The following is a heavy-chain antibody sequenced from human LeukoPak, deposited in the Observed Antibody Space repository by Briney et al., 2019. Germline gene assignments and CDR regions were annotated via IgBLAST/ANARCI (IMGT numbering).Heavy chain of an antibody. CDR1: GFTVSRNY. CDR3: ARSPPASPFDY. D-gene: IGHD2-2*01. J-gene: IGHJ4*02. CDR2: IYSGGNT. Sequence: GGSLRLSCAASGFTVSRNYMSWVRQAPGKGLEWASIIYSGGNTYYGDSVKGRFTISRDISKNTLYLQMNNLRAEDTAFYYCARSPPASPFDYWGQGTLVTVSS. V-gene: IGHV3-53*01.